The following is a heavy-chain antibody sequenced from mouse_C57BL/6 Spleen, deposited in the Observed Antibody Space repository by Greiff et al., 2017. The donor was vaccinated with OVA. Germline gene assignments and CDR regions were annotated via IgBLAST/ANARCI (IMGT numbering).Heavy chain of an antibody. J-gene: IGHJ4*01. CDR1: GYTFTSYG. Sequence: LVESGAELARPGASVKLSCKASGYTFTSYGISWVKQRTGQGLEWIGEIYPRSGNTYYNEKFKGKATLTADKSSSTAYMELRSLTSEDSAVYFCAREGLLRDYYAMDYWGQGTSVTVSS. CDR3: AREGLLRDYYAMDY. D-gene: IGHD2-3*01. CDR2: IYPRSGNT. V-gene: IGHV1-81*01.